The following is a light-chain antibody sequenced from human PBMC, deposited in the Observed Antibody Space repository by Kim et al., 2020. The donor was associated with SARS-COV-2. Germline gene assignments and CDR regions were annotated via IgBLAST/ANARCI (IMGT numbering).Light chain of an antibody. Sequence: SYELTQPPSVSVAPGQTASITCSGDKLGDKFVSWYQQKPGQSPVLVIYQDIKRPSGIPERFSGSNSGNTATLTISGTQAMDEADYYCQAWDGSAVFGGGT. CDR1: KLGDKF. J-gene: IGLJ2*01. CDR2: QDI. CDR3: QAWDGSAV. V-gene: IGLV3-1*01.